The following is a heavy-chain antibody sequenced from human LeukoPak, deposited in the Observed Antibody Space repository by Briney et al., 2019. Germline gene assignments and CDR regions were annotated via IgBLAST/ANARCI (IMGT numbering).Heavy chain of an antibody. CDR3: ARDKLVDYDFWSGYYGPLYYYYGMDV. D-gene: IGHD3-3*01. Sequence: GGSLRLSCAASGFTFSSYSMNWVRQAPGKGLEWVSSISSSSSYIYYADSVKGRFTISRDNAKNSLYLQMNSLRAEDTAVYYCARDKLVDYDFWSGYYGPLYYYYGMDVWGQGTTVTVSS. V-gene: IGHV3-21*01. CDR1: GFTFSSYS. J-gene: IGHJ6*02. CDR2: ISSSSSYI.